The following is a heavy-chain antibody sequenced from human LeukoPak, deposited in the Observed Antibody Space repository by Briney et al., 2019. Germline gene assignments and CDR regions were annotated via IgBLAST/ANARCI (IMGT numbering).Heavy chain of an antibody. CDR1: GFISSTSA. CDR2: ISNVGSHI. CDR3: TRDPAHYLRYGYFDY. V-gene: IGHV3-21*01. D-gene: IGHD3-9*01. J-gene: IGHJ4*02. Sequence: GGSLRLSCSASGFISSTSAMNWVRQAPGKGLEWVSSISNVGSHIYYADSVKGRFTISRDNAKNSVYLQMNNLRAADTAFYYCTRDPAHYLRYGYFDYWGQGILVTVSS.